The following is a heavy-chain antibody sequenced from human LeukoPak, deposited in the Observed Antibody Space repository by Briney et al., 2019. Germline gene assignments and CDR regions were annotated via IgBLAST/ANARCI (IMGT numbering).Heavy chain of an antibody. D-gene: IGHD3-9*01. CDR1: GFTFSTYE. Sequence: PGGSLRLSCAASGFTFSTYEMNWVRQAPGKGLEWVSYISSSGSPIYYADSVKGRFTISRDNAKNSLYLQMNSLRAEDTAVYYCASVSLRYFDWPYATDYWGQGTLVTVSS. J-gene: IGHJ4*02. CDR2: ISSSGSPI. CDR3: ASVSLRYFDWPYATDY. V-gene: IGHV3-48*03.